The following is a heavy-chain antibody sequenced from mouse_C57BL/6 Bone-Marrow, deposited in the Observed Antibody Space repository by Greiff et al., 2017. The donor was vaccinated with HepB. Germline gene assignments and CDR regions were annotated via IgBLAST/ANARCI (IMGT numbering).Heavy chain of an antibody. CDR2: IDPETGGT. D-gene: IGHD1-1*02. J-gene: IGHJ4*01. V-gene: IGHV1-15*01. CDR1: GYTFTDYE. Sequence: VQLQQSGAELVRPGASVKLSCKASGYTFTDYEMHWVKQTPVHGLEWIGAIDPETGGTAYNQKFKGKAILTADKSSSTAYMELRSLTSEDSAVYYCTRRGGNPYAIDYWGQGTSVTVAS. CDR3: TRRGGNPYAIDY.